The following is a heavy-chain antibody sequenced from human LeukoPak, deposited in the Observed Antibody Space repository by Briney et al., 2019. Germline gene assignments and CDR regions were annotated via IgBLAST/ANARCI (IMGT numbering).Heavy chain of an antibody. CDR1: GFTFSSYG. CDR2: IRYDGSYK. CDR3: AKADRGYCTTTSCSFDY. V-gene: IGHV3-30*02. J-gene: IGHJ4*02. Sequence: GGSLRLPCAASGFTFSSYGMHWVRQAPGKGLEWVAFIRYDGSYKYYADSVKGRFTISRDNSNLTLCLQMISLRPEDTAVYYCAKADRGYCTTTSCSFDYWGQGTLVTVSS. D-gene: IGHD2-2*01.